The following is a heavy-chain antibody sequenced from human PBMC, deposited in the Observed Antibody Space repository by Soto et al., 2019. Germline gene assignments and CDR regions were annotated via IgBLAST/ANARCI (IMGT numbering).Heavy chain of an antibody. V-gene: IGHV4-59*01. CDR3: ARVVGDYYFDY. Sequence: SETLSLTCTVSGGSISSYYWSWIRQPPGKGLEWIGYIYYSGSTNYNPSLKSRVTISVDTSKNQFSLKLSSVTAADTAVYYCARVVGDYYFDYWGQGTLVTVSS. D-gene: IGHD2-21*02. CDR1: GGSISSYY. CDR2: IYYSGST. J-gene: IGHJ4*02.